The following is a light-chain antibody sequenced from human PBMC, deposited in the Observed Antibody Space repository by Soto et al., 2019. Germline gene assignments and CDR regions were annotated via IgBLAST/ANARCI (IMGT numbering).Light chain of an antibody. CDR1: QTVRNNY. Sequence: EFVLPQSPGTLSLSAGERATLSCRASQTVRNNYLAWYQQKPGQAPRLLIYGASSRATGIPDRFSGSGSGTDFTLTISRLEPEDFAVYYCQQDGSSPITFGQGTRLEFK. J-gene: IGKJ5*01. V-gene: IGKV3-20*01. CDR2: GAS. CDR3: QQDGSSPIT.